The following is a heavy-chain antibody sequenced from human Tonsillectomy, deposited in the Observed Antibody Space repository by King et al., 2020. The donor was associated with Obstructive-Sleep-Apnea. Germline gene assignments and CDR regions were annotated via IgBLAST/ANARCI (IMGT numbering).Heavy chain of an antibody. CDR2: IYWNDDK. Sequence: ITLKESGPTLVKPTQTLTLTCTFSGFSLSTSGLGVGXIRQPPGKALEWLALIYWNDDKRYSPSLKSRLTITKDTSKNQVVLTMTNMDPVDTATYYGAHKVLWLVVDNWFDPWGQGTLVTVSS. CDR3: AHKVLWLVVDNWFDP. V-gene: IGHV2-5*01. D-gene: IGHD5-18*01. J-gene: IGHJ5*02. CDR1: GFSLSTSGLG.